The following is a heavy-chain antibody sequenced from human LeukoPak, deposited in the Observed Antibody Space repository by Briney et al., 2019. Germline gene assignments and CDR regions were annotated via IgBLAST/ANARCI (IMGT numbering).Heavy chain of an antibody. CDR3: ARTSYYYDSSGYWYYYYMDV. V-gene: IGHV4-34*01. CDR2: INHSGST. CDR1: GGSISSYY. J-gene: IGHJ6*03. D-gene: IGHD3-22*01. Sequence: SETLSLTCTVSGGSISSYYWSWIRQPPGKGLEWIGEINHSGSTNYNPSLKSRVTISVDTSKNQFSLKLSSVTAADTAVYYCARTSYYYDSSGYWYYYYMDVWGKGTTVTVSS.